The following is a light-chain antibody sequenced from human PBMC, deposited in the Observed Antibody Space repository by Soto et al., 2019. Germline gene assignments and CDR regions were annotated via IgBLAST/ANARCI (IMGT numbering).Light chain of an antibody. J-gene: IGKJ1*01. Sequence: DIQITQPPSTLSASVGDTVPIPCRASQSISSWLAWYQQKPGKAPKLLIYDASSLESGVPSRFCGSGSRTEFTLTISSLQADDFATYYCQQYNSYWRFGQGTKVDIK. CDR3: QQYNSYWR. CDR1: QSISSW. CDR2: DAS. V-gene: IGKV1-5*01.